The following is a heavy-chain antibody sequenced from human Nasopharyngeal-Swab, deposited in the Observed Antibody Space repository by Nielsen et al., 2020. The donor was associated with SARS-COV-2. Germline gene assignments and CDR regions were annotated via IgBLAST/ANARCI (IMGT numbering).Heavy chain of an antibody. V-gene: IGHV3-21*01. J-gene: IGHJ4*02. Sequence: GESLKISCAASGFTFSSYSMNWVRQAPGKGLEWVSPISSSSYIYYADSVKGRFTISRDNAKNSLYLQMNSLRAEDTAVYYCARDREFGELWGYWGQGTLVTVSS. D-gene: IGHD3-10*01. CDR1: GFTFSSYS. CDR2: ISSSSYI. CDR3: ARDREFGELWGY.